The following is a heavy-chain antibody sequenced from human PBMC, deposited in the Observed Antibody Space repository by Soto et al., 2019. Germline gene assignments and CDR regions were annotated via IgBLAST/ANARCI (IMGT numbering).Heavy chain of an antibody. D-gene: IGHD3-3*01. CDR1: GFTFSSYG. CDR3: AKDPLPPAMNTLFGVVIRGVDY. J-gene: IGHJ4*02. Sequence: QVQLVQSGGGVVQPGRSLRLSCAVSGFTFSSYGMHWVRQAPGKGLEWVAVISYDGDNKYYADSVKGRFTISRDNSRNTLYLQMNSLRAEDTAVYYCAKDPLPPAMNTLFGVVIRGVDYWGQGTLVTVSS. V-gene: IGHV3-30*18. CDR2: ISYDGDNK.